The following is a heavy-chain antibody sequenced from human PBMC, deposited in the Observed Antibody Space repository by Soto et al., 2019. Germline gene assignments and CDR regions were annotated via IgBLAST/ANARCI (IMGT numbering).Heavy chain of an antibody. Sequence: SVKVSCKTSGGTFSTYAIYWVRQAPGQGLEWMGAVIPLFGTADYAQKFQGRVTITADESTSTAYMELSSLRSEDTAVYYCARPKGSYSSGYYYFDYRGQGTLVTVSS. J-gene: IGHJ4*02. D-gene: IGHD6-19*01. CDR3: ARPKGSYSSGYYYFDY. V-gene: IGHV1-69*13. CDR2: VIPLFGTA. CDR1: GGTFSTYA.